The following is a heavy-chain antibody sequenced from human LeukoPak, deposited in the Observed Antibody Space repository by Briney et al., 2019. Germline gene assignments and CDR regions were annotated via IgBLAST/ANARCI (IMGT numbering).Heavy chain of an antibody. V-gene: IGHV3-21*04. CDR1: GFTFSSYS. J-gene: IGHJ6*02. D-gene: IGHD3-3*01. CDR3: ARAPPDTYYDFWSGRDGGGMDV. Sequence: GGSLRLSCAASGFTFSSYSMNWVRQAPGKGLEWVSSISSSSSYIYYADSVKGRFTISRDNAKNSLYLQMNSLRAEDTAVYYCARAPPDTYYDFWSGRDGGGMDVWGQGTTVTVSS. CDR2: ISSSSSYI.